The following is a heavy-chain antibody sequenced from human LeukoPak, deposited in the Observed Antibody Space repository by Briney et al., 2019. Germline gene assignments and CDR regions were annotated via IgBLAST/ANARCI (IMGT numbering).Heavy chain of an antibody. CDR2: IYPKSGGT. D-gene: IGHD3-9*01. CDR3: ARVSTSGYRDWLDP. CDR1: GYTFADYY. V-gene: IGHV1-2*02. Sequence: ASVKVSCKTSGYTFADYYIHWVRQAPGQGLEWMGWIYPKSGGTNSAQKFQGRVTMTRDTSISTAYMELSRLRFDDTAVYYCARVSTSGYRDWLDPWGQGTLITVSS. J-gene: IGHJ5*02.